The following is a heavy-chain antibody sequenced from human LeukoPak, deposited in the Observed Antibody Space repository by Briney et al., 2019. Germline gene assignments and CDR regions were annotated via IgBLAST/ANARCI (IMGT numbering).Heavy chain of an antibody. V-gene: IGHV6-1*01. J-gene: IGHJ4*02. Sequence: SQTLSLTRAISGDSVSTNSAAWHWIRQSPSRGLEWLGRTYYRSKWYNDYAVSVKSQIAINPDASKKQFALLMNSVTPEDTAVYYCARVMGVFSKWSKYDYWGQGTLVTVSS. D-gene: IGHD2-15*01. CDR2: TYYRSKWYN. CDR3: ARVMGVFSKWSKYDY. CDR1: GDSVSTNSAA.